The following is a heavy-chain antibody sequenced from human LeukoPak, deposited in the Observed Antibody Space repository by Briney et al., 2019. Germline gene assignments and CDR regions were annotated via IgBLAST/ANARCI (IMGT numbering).Heavy chain of an antibody. J-gene: IGHJ4*02. V-gene: IGHV3-30-3*01. CDR3: ARAFLTVTTYYFDY. CDR1: GFTFSSYA. D-gene: IGHD4-17*01. CDR2: ISYDGSNK. Sequence: PGRSLRLSCAASGFTFSSYAMHWVRQAPGKGLEWVAVISYDGSNKYYADSVKGRFTISRDNSKNTLYLQMNSLRAEDTAVYYCARAFLTVTTYYFDYWGQGTLVTVSS.